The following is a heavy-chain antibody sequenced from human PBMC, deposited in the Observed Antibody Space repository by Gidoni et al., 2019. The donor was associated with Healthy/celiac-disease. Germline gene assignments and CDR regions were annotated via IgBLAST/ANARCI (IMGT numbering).Heavy chain of an antibody. CDR1: GGSISSGSYY. V-gene: IGHV4-61*02. Sequence: QVQLQESGPGLVKPSQTLSLTCTVSGGSISSGSYYWSWTRQPAGKGLEWIGRIYTSGSTNYNPALKSRVTISVDTSKTQFSLKLSSVTAADTAVYYCARMERRWGQGTLVTVSS. D-gene: IGHD1-1*01. CDR3: ARMERR. CDR2: IYTSGST. J-gene: IGHJ4*02.